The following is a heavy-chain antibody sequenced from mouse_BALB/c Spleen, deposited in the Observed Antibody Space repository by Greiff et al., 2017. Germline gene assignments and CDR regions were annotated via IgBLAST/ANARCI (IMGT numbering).Heavy chain of an antibody. CDR3: ARSVWLLAWFAY. CDR1: GYTFSSYW. J-gene: IGHJ3*01. Sequence: VQGVESGAELMKPGASVKISCKATGYTFSSYWIEWVKQRPGHGLEWIGEILPGSGSTNYNEKFKGKATFTADTSSNTAYMQLSSLTSEDSAVYYCARSVWLLAWFAYWGQGTLVTVSA. CDR2: ILPGSGST. D-gene: IGHD2-3*01. V-gene: IGHV1-9*01.